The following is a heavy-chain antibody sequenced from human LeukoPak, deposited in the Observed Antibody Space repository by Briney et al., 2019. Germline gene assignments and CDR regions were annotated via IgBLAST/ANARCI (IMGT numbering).Heavy chain of an antibody. CDR3: ARDPPILTGPYYYYMDV. V-gene: IGHV3-7*01. J-gene: IGHJ6*03. CDR1: GFTFSSRDW. D-gene: IGHD3-9*01. Sequence: LAGGSLRLSCVASGFTFSSRDWMTWVRQAPGKGLEWVANIKQDGSEKYYVDSVKGRFTISRDNAKKSLYLHMNSLRAEDTAVYYCARDPPILTGPYYYYMDVWGKGTTVTISS. CDR2: IKQDGSEK.